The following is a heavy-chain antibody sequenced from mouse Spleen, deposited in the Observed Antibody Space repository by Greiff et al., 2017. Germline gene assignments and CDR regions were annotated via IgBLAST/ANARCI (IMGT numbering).Heavy chain of an antibody. J-gene: IGHJ3*01. V-gene: IGHV2-4-1*01. CDR2: IWSDGNT. CDR1: GFSLTNYA. D-gene: IGHD2-3*01. CDR3: ARKTDGYYLAWFAY. Sequence: VKLMESGPGLVAPSQSLSITCTVSGFSLTNYAVHWVRQSPGKGLEWLGVIWSDGNTDYNAAFISRLSISKDNSKSQVFFKMNSLQADDTAIYYCARKTDGYYLAWFAYWGQGTLVTVSA.